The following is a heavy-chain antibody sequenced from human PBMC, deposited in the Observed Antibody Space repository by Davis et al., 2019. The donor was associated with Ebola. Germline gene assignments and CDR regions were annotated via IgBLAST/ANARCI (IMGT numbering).Heavy chain of an antibody. V-gene: IGHV4-34*01. CDR2: INHSGST. CDR3: ARGVAAVNP. D-gene: IGHD6-13*01. Sequence: MPSETLSLTCTVSGGSISSYYWSWIRQPPGKGLEWIGEINHSGSTNYNPSLKSRVTISVDTSKNQFSLKLSSVTAADTAVYYCARGVAAVNPWGQGTLVTVSS. J-gene: IGHJ5*02. CDR1: GGSISSYY.